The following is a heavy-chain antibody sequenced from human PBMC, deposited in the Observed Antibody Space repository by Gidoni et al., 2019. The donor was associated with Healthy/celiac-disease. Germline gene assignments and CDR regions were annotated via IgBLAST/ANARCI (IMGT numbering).Heavy chain of an antibody. CDR3: ARGHYYDSSGYYHWDAFDI. D-gene: IGHD3-22*01. V-gene: IGHV3-66*01. CDR2: IYSGGST. J-gene: IGHJ3*02. CDR1: GFTVSSNY. Sequence: EVQLVESGGGLVQPGGSLRLSCAASGFTVSSNYMSWVRQAPGKGLEWVSVIYSGGSTYYADSVKGRFTISRDNSKNTLYLQMNSLRAEDTAVYYCARGHYYDSSGYYHWDAFDIWGQGTMVTVSS.